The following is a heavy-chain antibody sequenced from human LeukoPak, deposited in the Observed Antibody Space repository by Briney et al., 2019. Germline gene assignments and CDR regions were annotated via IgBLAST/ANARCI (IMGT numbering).Heavy chain of an antibody. V-gene: IGHV3-23*01. CDR3: AKDLLGYCTSTSCYIWGMDV. Sequence: RLGGSLRLSCAASGFTFSSYAMRWIRQAPGKGLEWVSVISGSGGSTYYADSVKGRFTISRDNSKNTLYLQMNSLRAEDTAVYYCAKDLLGYCTSTSCYIWGMDVWGQGTTVTVSS. D-gene: IGHD2-2*02. CDR2: ISGSGGST. J-gene: IGHJ6*02. CDR1: GFTFSSYA.